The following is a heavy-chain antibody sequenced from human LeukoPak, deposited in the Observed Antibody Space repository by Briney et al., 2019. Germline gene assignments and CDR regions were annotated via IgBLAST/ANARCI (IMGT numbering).Heavy chain of an antibody. CDR2: INHSGST. CDR1: GGSFSGYY. D-gene: IGHD6-6*01. Sequence: SETLSLTCAVYGGSFSGYYWSWIRQPPGKGLEWIGEINHSGSTNYNPSLKSRVTISVDTSKNQFSLKLSSVTAADTAVYYCAGDCWKAAARRPNWFDPWGQGTLVTVSS. J-gene: IGHJ5*02. V-gene: IGHV4-34*01. CDR3: AGDCWKAAARRPNWFDP.